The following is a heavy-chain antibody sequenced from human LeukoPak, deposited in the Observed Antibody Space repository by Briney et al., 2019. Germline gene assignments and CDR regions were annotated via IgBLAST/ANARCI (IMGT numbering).Heavy chain of an antibody. J-gene: IGHJ6*03. CDR2: IIPIFGTA. CDR3: AKGSYYYYYMDV. V-gene: IGHV1-69*06. Sequence: GASVKVSCKASGGTFSSYAISWVRHAPGQGLEWMGGIIPIFGTANYAQKFQGRVTITADKSTSTAYMERRSLGSEDTAVYYCAKGSYYYYYMDVWGKGTTVTVSS. CDR1: GGTFSSYA.